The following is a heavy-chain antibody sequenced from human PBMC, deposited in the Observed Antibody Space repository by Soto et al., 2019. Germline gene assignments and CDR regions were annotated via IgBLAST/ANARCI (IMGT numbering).Heavy chain of an antibody. D-gene: IGHD3-16*01. J-gene: IGHJ6*02. CDR3: ATANICPGLSAWQHYGMDV. CDR1: GGTFNNFA. CDR2: IMPVFDTA. Sequence: QVQLVQSGAEVKKPGSSVKVSCQASGGTFNNFAFTWVRQAPGQGLEFLGGIMPVFDTANNAQRYQGRVTITADEVTSTVYMEMSSLRSDDTAVYYCATANICPGLSAWQHYGMDVLGQGTTVTVSS. V-gene: IGHV1-69*01.